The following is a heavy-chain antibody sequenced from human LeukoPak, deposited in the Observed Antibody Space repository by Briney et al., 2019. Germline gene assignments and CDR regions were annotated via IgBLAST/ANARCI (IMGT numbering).Heavy chain of an antibody. CDR3: ARVVQQLAQGFYYYMDV. J-gene: IGHJ6*03. CDR1: GGSISSSSYY. D-gene: IGHD6-13*01. Sequence: PSETLSLTCTVSGGSISSSSYYWGWIRQPPGKGLEWIGSIYYSGSTYYNPSLKSRVTISVDTSKNQFSLKLSSVTAADTAVYYCARVVQQLAQGFYYYMDVWGKGTTVTVSS. V-gene: IGHV4-39*07. CDR2: IYYSGST.